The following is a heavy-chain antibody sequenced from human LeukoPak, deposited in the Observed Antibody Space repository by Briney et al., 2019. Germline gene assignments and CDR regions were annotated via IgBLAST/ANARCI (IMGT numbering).Heavy chain of an antibody. CDR1: GFTFSSYG. D-gene: IGHD5-12*01. J-gene: IGHJ4*02. V-gene: IGHV3-30*02. Sequence: PGGSLRLSCAASGFTFSSYGMHWVRQAPGKGLEWVAFIRYDGSNKYYADSVKGRFTISGDNSKNTLYLQMNSLRAEDTAVYYCAVEWLRYFDYWGQGTLVTVSS. CDR3: AVEWLRYFDY. CDR2: IRYDGSNK.